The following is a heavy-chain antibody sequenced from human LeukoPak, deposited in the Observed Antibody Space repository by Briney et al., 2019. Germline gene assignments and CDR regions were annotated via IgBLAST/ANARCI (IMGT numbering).Heavy chain of an antibody. CDR2: IEDDGNKK. Sequence: GGSLRLSCATSGFTLSNFWMNWVRQAPGKGLEWVANIEDDGNKKNYVDSVKGRFTISRDSVKNSIYLQMNSLRADDTAVYHCARGRGIALWGQGTLVTVSS. J-gene: IGHJ4*02. CDR3: ARGRGIAL. D-gene: IGHD6-13*01. V-gene: IGHV3-7*01. CDR1: GFTLSNFW.